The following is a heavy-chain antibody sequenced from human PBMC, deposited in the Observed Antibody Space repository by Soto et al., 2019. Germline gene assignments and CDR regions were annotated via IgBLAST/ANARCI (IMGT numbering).Heavy chain of an antibody. CDR2: IIPILGIA. CDR3: AREDSSSWLFDY. CDR1: GGTFSSYT. J-gene: IGHJ4*02. D-gene: IGHD6-13*01. V-gene: IGHV1-69*04. Sequence: SVKVSCKASGGTFSSYTISWVRQAPGQGLEWMGRIIPILGIANYAQKFQGRVTITADTSASTAYMELRSLRSEDTAVYYCAREDSSSWLFDYWGQGTLVTVSS.